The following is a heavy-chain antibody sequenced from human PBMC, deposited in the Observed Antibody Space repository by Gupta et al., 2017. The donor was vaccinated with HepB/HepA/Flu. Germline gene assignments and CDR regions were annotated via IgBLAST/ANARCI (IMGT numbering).Heavy chain of an antibody. V-gene: IGHV3-30*04. D-gene: IGHD6-6*01. J-gene: IGHJ3*01. CDR3: ARDPLNLSSISVREEDAFDF. CDR1: RFTFKNYA. Sequence: QVQLVESGGGVVQPGRSLRLSCAASRFTFKNYAMHWVRQAPGRGLEWGAVISYDGRYNYYADSVRGRFTISRDNSKNTLFLQINSLRAEDTAVYYCARDPLNLSSISVREEDAFDFWGQGTMVTVYS. CDR2: ISYDGRYN.